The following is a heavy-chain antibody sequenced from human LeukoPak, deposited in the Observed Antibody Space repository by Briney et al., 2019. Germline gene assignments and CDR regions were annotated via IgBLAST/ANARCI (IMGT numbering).Heavy chain of an antibody. V-gene: IGHV3-7*01. CDR1: GFTFSSYW. CDR3: ARIKPPRYCSGGSCCVIY. J-gene: IGHJ4*02. Sequence: GGSLRLSCAASGFTFSSYWMSWVRQAPGKGLEWVANIKQDGSEKYYVDSVKGRFTISRDNAKNSLYLQMNSLRAEDTAVYYCARIKPPRYCSGGSCCVIYWGQGTLVTVSS. CDR2: IKQDGSEK. D-gene: IGHD2-15*01.